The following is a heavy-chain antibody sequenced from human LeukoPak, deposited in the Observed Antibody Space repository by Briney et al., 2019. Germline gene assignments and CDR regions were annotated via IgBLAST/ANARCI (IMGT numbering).Heavy chain of an antibody. CDR3: ARADIVVVPAALYYFDC. CDR2: INHSGST. J-gene: IGHJ4*02. V-gene: IGHV4-34*01. Sequence: SETLSLTCAVYGGSFSGYYWSWIRQPPGKGLEWMGEINHSGSTNYNPSLKSRVTISVDTSKNQFSLKLSPVTAADTAVYYCARADIVVVPAALYYFDCWGQGTLVTVSS. D-gene: IGHD2-2*01. CDR1: GGSFSGYY.